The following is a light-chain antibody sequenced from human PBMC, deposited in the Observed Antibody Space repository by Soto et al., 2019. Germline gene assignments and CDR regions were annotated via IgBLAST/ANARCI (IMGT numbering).Light chain of an antibody. Sequence: TQSLLSLSGTAGESAAISCGSSQILLHRNGLYYMEWYVQKPGPSPPPLIYLGSSRASGVPHRFSGSGPGTDFTLKIRRVEAEDAGLYYYMQALPTPRTLGQRTHLDIK. CDR1: QILLHRNGLYY. CDR3: MQALPTPRT. CDR2: LGS. J-gene: IGKJ1*01. V-gene: IGKV2-28*01.